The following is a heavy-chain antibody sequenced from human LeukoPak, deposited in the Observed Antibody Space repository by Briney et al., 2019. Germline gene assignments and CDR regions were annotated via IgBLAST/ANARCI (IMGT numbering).Heavy chain of an antibody. CDR1: GFTFSIYN. CDR2: ISSSSSYI. Sequence: GGSLRLSCAASGFTFSIYNMNWVRQAPGKGLEWVSSISSSSSYIYYADSVKGRFTISRDNAKNSLYLQMNSLRAEDTAVYYCARLTATVTTPFDYWGQGTLVTVSS. V-gene: IGHV3-21*01. J-gene: IGHJ4*02. D-gene: IGHD4-17*01. CDR3: ARLTATVTTPFDY.